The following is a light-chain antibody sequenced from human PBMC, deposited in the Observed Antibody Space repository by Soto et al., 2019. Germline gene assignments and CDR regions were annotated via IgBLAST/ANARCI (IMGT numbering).Light chain of an antibody. V-gene: IGLV2-14*03. J-gene: IGLJ1*01. CDR3: SSYTSSSTLYV. CDR1: SSDVGGYNY. CDR2: DVS. Sequence: QCALTQPASVSGSPGQSITISCTGISSDVGGYNYVSWYQQLPGKAPKLIIYDVSNRPSGVSNRFSASKSANAASLTISGLQAEDEADYYCSSYTSSSTLYVFGTGTKVTVL.